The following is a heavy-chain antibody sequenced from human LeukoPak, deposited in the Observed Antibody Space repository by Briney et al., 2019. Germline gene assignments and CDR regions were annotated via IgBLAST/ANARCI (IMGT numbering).Heavy chain of an antibody. J-gene: IGHJ3*02. D-gene: IGHD2-8*01. CDR3: ARIVLMVYAHHDAFDI. Sequence: GGSLRLSCAASGFTFSSYEMNWVRQAPGKGLEWVANIKQDGSEKYYVDSVKGRFTISRDNAKNSLYLQMNSLRAEDTAVYYCARIVLMVYAHHDAFDIWGQGTMVTVSS. CDR2: IKQDGSEK. V-gene: IGHV3-7*01. CDR1: GFTFSSYE.